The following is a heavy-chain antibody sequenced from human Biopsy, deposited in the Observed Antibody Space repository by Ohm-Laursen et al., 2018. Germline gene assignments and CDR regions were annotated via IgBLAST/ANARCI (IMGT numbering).Heavy chain of an antibody. J-gene: IGHJ3*02. CDR3: AKGQAPGGYNYAFDI. CDR2: ISWNSGRI. V-gene: IGHV3-9*01. CDR1: GFNFDDFA. D-gene: IGHD5-24*01. Sequence: RSLRLSCAASGFNFDDFAMHWVRQTPGKGLEWVSGISWNSGRIAYADSVKGRFTISRDNAKNSLYLQMNSLRAEDTALYYCAKGQAPGGYNYAFDIWGQGTMLTVSS.